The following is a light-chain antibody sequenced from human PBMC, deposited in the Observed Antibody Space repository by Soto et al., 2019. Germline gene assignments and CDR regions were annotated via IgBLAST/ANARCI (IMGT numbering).Light chain of an antibody. J-gene: IGKJ4*01. CDR1: QGISNS. Sequence: DIQMTQSPSAMSASLGDRVTITCRASQGISNSLAWFQQKPGKVPKRLIYGASTLQSGAPSRFSGSASGAAFTLIISSLQPEDFATYYCLQYNSYPFTFGGGTKVEIK. V-gene: IGKV1-17*03. CDR2: GAS. CDR3: LQYNSYPFT.